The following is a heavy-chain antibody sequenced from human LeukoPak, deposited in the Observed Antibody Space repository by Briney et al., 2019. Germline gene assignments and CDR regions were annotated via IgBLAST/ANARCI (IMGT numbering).Heavy chain of an antibody. J-gene: IGHJ4*02. CDR2: INPNSGGT. V-gene: IGHV1-2*02. CDR1: GYTFTGYY. Sequence: GASVKVSCKASGYTFTGYYMHWVRQAPGQGLEWMGWINPNSGGTNYAQKFQGRVTMTRDTSISTAYMEPSRLRSDDTAVYYCARVGSSNPGDIDYWGQGTLVTVSS. D-gene: IGHD3-10*01. CDR3: ARVGSSNPGDIDY.